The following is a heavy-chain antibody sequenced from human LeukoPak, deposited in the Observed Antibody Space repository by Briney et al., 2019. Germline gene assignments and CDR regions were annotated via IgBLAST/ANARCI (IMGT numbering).Heavy chain of an antibody. CDR2: LYYSGST. CDR3: ARDAKLLGAFDL. V-gene: IGHV4-59*01. Sequence: SETLSLTCTVSGGSISSYYWSWIRQPPGEKLEWIGYLYYSGSTNYNPSLGSRVTISADSSKNQFSLKLTSVTAADTAVYYCARDAKLLGAFDLWGPGMMVTVSS. CDR1: GGSISSYY. J-gene: IGHJ3*01.